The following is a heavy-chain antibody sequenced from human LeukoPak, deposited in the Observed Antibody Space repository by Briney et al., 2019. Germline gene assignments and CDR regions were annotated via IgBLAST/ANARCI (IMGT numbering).Heavy chain of an antibody. V-gene: IGHV3-48*03. CDR3: ARGRGQPWGTSDDAFDI. CDR2: ISSGSRTI. J-gene: IGHJ3*02. CDR1: GFTFSSYE. D-gene: IGHD3-16*01. Sequence: GGSLRLSCAASGFTFSSYEMNWVRQAPGKGLEWVSYISSGSRTIHYADSVKGRFTISRDNAKNSLYLHMNSLRADDTAVYYCARGRGQPWGTSDDAFDIWGQGTMVTVSS.